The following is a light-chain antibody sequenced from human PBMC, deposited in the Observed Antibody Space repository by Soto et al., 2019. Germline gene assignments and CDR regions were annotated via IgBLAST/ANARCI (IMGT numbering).Light chain of an antibody. CDR1: SSDVGGYNY. Sequence: QSALTQPRSVSGSPGQSVTISCTGTSSDVGGYNYVSWYQQHPGKAPKLMIYDVSKRPSGVPDRFSGSKSGNTASLTISGLQAEDGADYYCCSYAGSYPVVFGGGTKLTVL. CDR2: DVS. V-gene: IGLV2-11*01. J-gene: IGLJ2*01. CDR3: CSYAGSYPVV.